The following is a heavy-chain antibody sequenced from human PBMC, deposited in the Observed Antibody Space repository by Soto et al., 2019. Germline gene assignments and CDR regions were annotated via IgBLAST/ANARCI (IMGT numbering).Heavy chain of an antibody. CDR1: GFTFSSYW. Sequence: TGGSLRLSCAASGFTFSSYWMHWVRQVPGKGLVWDSRINTDGSITSHADSVKGRFTISRDNAKNTLYLQMNSLRADDTAVYYCTRDSGGRDAYWGQGALVTVSS. CDR2: INTDGSIT. J-gene: IGHJ4*02. CDR3: TRDSGGRDAY. V-gene: IGHV3-74*01. D-gene: IGHD2-15*01.